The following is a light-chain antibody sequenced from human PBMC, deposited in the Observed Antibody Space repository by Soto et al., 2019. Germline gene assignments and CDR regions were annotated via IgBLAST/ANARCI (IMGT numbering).Light chain of an antibody. J-gene: IGKJ1*01. V-gene: IGKV3-20*01. CDR3: QQYSRSPCT. Sequence: EIVLTQSPGTLSLSPGEGATLSCRASQSVSSNYLAWYQQRPGQTPSLLIYGASSRATGIPDRFSGSGSGTHFTLTISRLEPEDFAVYYCQQYSRSPCTFGEGTKVDIK. CDR1: QSVSSNY. CDR2: GAS.